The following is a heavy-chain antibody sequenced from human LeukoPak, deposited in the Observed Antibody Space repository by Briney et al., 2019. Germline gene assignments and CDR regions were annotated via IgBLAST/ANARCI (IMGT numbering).Heavy chain of an antibody. D-gene: IGHD3-10*01. CDR3: SLTLRDYYGSGSLSFDY. CDR2: IKQDGAEK. Sequence: GGSLRLSCAASGFRFGDYWMTWARHIPGKGLEWVANIKQDGAEKHYAESVEGRFIISRDNAKNSLYLQMNSLRAEDTAVYYCSLTLRDYYGSGSLSFDYWGQGTLVTVSS. V-gene: IGHV3-7*01. CDR1: GFRFGDYW. J-gene: IGHJ4*02.